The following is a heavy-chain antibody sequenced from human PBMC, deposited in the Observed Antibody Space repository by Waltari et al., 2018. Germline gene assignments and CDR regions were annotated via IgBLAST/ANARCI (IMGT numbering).Heavy chain of an antibody. D-gene: IGHD3-22*01. J-gene: IGHJ3*02. Sequence: QVQLVESGGGVVQPGRSLRLSCAASGFTFSSYGMHWVRQAPGKGLEWVAVISYDGSNKYYADSVKGRFTISRDNSKNTLYLQMNSLRAEDTAVYYCATDPYYYDSSGSDAFDIWGQGTMVTVSS. V-gene: IGHV3-30*03. CDR2: ISYDGSNK. CDR1: GFTFSSYG. CDR3: ATDPYYYDSSGSDAFDI.